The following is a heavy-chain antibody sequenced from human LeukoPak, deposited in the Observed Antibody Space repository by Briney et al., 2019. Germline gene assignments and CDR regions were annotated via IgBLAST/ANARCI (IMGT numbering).Heavy chain of an antibody. CDR1: GYNFPRYW. CDR3: ARHEGDYGSGSYYPDY. CDR2: IYPGDSDT. J-gene: IGHJ4*02. V-gene: IGHV5-51*01. D-gene: IGHD3-10*01. Sequence: GESLKISCKGSGYNFPRYWIAWVRQMPGKGLEWMAIIYPGDSDTRYSPSFQGQVTITADTSINTAYLQWSSLKASDSAMYYCARHEGDYGSGSYYPDYWGQGTLVTVSS.